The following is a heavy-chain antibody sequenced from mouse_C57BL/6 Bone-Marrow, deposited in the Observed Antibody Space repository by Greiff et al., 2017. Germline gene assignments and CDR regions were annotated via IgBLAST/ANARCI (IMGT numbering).Heavy chain of an antibody. CDR2: ISSGGSYT. D-gene: IGHD2-2*01. J-gene: IGHJ3*01. CDR1: GFTFSSYG. Sequence: EVQLVESGGDLVKPGGSLKLSCAASGFTFSSYGMSWVRQTPDKRLEWVATISSGGSYTYYPDSVKGRFTISRDNAKNTLYLQMSSLKSEDTAMYYCARERGYPWFAYWGQGTLVTGSA. V-gene: IGHV5-6*01. CDR3: ARERGYPWFAY.